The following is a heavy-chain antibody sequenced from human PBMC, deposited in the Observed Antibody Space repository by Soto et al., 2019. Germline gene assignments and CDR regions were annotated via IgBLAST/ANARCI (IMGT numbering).Heavy chain of an antibody. CDR2: IIPMFGTE. J-gene: IGHJ3*02. CDR3: ARSTGVGVVVDAFDI. CDR1: GDTFNSHA. D-gene: IGHD2-15*01. V-gene: IGHV1-69*06. Sequence: QVQLVESGAEVKKPGSSVKVSCKVSGDTFNSHATTWVRQSPGQGREWMGRIIPMFGTENYAQKFQGRVKITADTSTNTAYMEMRGLSSEDTAVYYWARSTGVGVVVDAFDIWGHGKMVTVSS.